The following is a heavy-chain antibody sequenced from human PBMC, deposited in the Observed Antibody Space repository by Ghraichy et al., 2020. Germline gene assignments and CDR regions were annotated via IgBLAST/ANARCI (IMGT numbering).Heavy chain of an antibody. CDR3: AKGVMDCRGGSCFSVRQFFYYGMER. D-gene: IGHD2-15*01. V-gene: IGHV3-23*01. CDR1: GFRFSSYG. Sequence: GESLNISCAVSGFRFSSYGMSWVRQAPGKGLEWVSAISGSGSSTYYADSVKGRFTISRDNSKNTMFLQMNSLRAEDTAVYFCAKGVMDCRGGSCFSVRQFFYYGMERWGQGPTVTVSS. J-gene: IGHJ6*02. CDR2: ISGSGSST.